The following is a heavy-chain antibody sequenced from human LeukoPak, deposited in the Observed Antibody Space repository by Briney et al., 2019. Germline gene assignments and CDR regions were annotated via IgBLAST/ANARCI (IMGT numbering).Heavy chain of an antibody. J-gene: IGHJ3*02. CDR1: GGSFSGYY. CDR2: INHSGST. CDR3: ARDGYSYGLGAFDI. Sequence: PSETLSLTCAVYGGSFSGYYWSWIRQPPGKGLEWIGEINHSGSTNYNPSLKSRVTISVDTSKNQFSLKLSSVTAADTAVYYCARDGYSYGLGAFDIWGQGTMVTVSS. V-gene: IGHV4-34*01. D-gene: IGHD5-18*01.